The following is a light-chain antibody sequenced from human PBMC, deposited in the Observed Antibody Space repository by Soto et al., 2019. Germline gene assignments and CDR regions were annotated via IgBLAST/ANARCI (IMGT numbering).Light chain of an antibody. V-gene: IGKV3-11*01. CDR1: QSVGRY. CDR2: DAS. Sequence: EIVLTQSPATLSLSPGERATLSCRASQSVGRYLAWYQQKPGQAPRLLIYDASNRATGIPARFSGSGSGTDFTLTISSLEPEDFAVYYCQQRSSWPITCGQGTRLEIK. J-gene: IGKJ5*01. CDR3: QQRSSWPIT.